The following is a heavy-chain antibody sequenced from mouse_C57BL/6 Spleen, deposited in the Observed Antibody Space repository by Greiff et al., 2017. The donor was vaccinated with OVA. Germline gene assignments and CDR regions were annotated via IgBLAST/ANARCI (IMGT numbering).Heavy chain of an antibody. D-gene: IGHD1-1*01. CDR3: AREGAYYYGSSYRNWYFDV. V-gene: IGHV1-53*01. CDR1: GYTFTSYW. CDR2: INPSNGGT. Sequence: QVQLQQPGTELVKPGASVKLSCKASGYTFTSYWMHWVKQRPGQGLEWIGNINPSNGGTNYNEKFKSKATLTVDKHSSTAYMQLSSLTSEDSAVYYCAREGAYYYGSSYRNWYFDVWGTGTTVTVSS. J-gene: IGHJ1*03.